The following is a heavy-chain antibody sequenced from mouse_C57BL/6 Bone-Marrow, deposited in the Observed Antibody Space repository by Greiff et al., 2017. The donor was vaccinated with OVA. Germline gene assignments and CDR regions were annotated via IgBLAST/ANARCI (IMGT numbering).Heavy chain of an antibody. CDR3: ARAGYPFAY. J-gene: IGHJ3*01. V-gene: IGHV3-6*01. CDR2: ISYDGSN. CDR1: GYSITSGYY. D-gene: IGHD2-2*01. Sequence: DVQLQESGPGLVKPSQSLSLTCSVTGYSITSGYYWNWIRQFPGNKLEWMGYISYDGSNNYNPSLKNRISITRDTSKNQFFLKLNSVTTEDTATYYCARAGYPFAYWGQGTLVTVSA.